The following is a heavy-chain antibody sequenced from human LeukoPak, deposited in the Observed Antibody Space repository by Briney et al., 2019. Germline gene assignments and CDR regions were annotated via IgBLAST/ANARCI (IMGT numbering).Heavy chain of an antibody. CDR3: ARGKDSGSYSAVLDY. J-gene: IGHJ4*02. CDR1: GGSISSYY. V-gene: IGHV4-59*01. Sequence: SETLSLTCTVSGGSISSYYWSWIRQPPGKGLEWIGYIYYSGSTNYNPSPKSRVTISVDTSKNQFSLKLSSVTAADTAVYYCARGKDSGSYSAVLDYWGQGTLVTVSS. D-gene: IGHD1-26*01. CDR2: IYYSGST.